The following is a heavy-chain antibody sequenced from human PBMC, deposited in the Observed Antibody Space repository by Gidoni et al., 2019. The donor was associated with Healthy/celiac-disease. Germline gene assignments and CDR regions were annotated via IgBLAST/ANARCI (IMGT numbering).Heavy chain of an antibody. Sequence: QITLKESGPTLVNPTQNLTLTCTFSGFSLSTSGVGVGWIRQPPGKALEWLALIYWNDDKRYSPSLTSRLTITKDTSKNQGVLTMTNMDPVDTATYYCAHRPIAARPDANAFDIWGQGTMVTVSS. CDR3: AHRPIAARPDANAFDI. CDR2: IYWNDDK. J-gene: IGHJ3*02. CDR1: GFSLSTSGVG. D-gene: IGHD6-6*01. V-gene: IGHV2-5*01.